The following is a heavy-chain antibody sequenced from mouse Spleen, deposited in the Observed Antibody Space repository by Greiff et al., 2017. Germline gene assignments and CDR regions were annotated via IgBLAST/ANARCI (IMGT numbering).Heavy chain of an antibody. CDR1: GYTFTSYW. CDR2: IDPSDSET. V-gene: IGHV1-52*01. CDR3: ALYDYESWFAY. D-gene: IGHD2-4*01. Sequence: QVQLQQPGAELVRPGSSVKLSCKASGYTFTSYWMHWVKQRPIQGLEWIGNIDPSDSETHYNQKFKDKATLTVDKSSSTAYMQLSSLTSEDSAVYYCALYDYESWFAYWGQGTLVTVSA. J-gene: IGHJ3*01.